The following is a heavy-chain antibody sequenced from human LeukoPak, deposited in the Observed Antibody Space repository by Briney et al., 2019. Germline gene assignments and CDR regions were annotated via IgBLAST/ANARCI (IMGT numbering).Heavy chain of an antibody. J-gene: IGHJ4*02. CDR3: ARQGYSFGHRPGLDY. Sequence: GGSLRLSCAASGFTFSSNFMNWVRQAPGRGLEWVAVIYSGGSTSYVDSVKGRFTISRDNSNNTLFLQMNSRRIDDTALYYCARQGYSFGHRPGLDYWGQGHLVLVSS. D-gene: IGHD5-18*01. CDR2: IYSGGST. CDR1: GFTFSSNF. V-gene: IGHV3-66*02.